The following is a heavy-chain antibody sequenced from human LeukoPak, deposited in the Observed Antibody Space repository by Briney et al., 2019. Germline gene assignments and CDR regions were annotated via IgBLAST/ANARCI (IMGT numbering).Heavy chain of an antibody. CDR3: ARDGGLRFLEWLSSFDY. CDR1: GFTFSSYA. J-gene: IGHJ4*02. V-gene: IGHV3-30-3*01. Sequence: GGSLRLSCAASGFTFSSYAMHWVRQAPGKGLEWVAVISYDGSNKYYADSVKGRFTISRDNSKNTLYLQMNSLRAEDTAVYYCARDGGLRFLEWLSSFDYWGQGTLVTVSS. D-gene: IGHD3-3*01. CDR2: ISYDGSNK.